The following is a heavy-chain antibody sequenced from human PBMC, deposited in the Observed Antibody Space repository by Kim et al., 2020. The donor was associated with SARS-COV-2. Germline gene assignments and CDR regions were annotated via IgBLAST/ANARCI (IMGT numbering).Heavy chain of an antibody. D-gene: IGHD6-13*01. CDR2: IYYSGST. CDR1: GGSISSYY. CDR3: ARAGFAFIAAAADLENWFDP. J-gene: IGHJ5*02. V-gene: IGHV4-59*13. Sequence: SETLSLTCTVSGGSISSYYWSWIRQPPGKGLEWIGYIYYSGSTNYNPSLKSRVTISVDTSKNQFSLKLSSVTAADTAVYYCARAGFAFIAAAADLENWFDPWGQGTLVTVSS.